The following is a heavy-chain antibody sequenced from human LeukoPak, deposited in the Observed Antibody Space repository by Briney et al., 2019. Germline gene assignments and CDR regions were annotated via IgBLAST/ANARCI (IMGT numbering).Heavy chain of an antibody. D-gene: IGHD2-2*01. CDR2: IRYDGSNK. Sequence: GGSLRLSCAASGFTFSNYGMDWVRQAPGKGLEWVAYIRYDGSNKNYADSVKGRLTISRDNSKNTLYMKMSSLRAEDTAVYYCAKVVTGYCSTTSCPFDSWGQGTLVAVSS. CDR1: GFTFSNYG. V-gene: IGHV3-30*02. J-gene: IGHJ4*02. CDR3: AKVVTGYCSTTSCPFDS.